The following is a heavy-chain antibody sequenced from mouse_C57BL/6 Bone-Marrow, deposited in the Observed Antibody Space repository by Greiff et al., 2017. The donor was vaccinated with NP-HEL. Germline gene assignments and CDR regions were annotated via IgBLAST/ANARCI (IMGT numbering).Heavy chain of an antibody. CDR2: IHPNSGST. D-gene: IGHD1-1*01. CDR3: ARVITTVVDAYAMDY. V-gene: IGHV1-64*01. CDR1: GYTFTSYW. J-gene: IGHJ4*01. Sequence: QVQLQQPGAELVKPGASVKLSCKASGYTFTSYWMHWVKQRPGQGLEWIGMIHPNSGSTNYNEKFKSKATLTVDKSSRTAYMQLSSLTSEDSAVYYCARVITTVVDAYAMDYWGQGTSVTVSS.